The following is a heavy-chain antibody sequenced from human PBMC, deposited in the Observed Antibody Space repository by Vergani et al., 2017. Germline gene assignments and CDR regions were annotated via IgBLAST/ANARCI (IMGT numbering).Heavy chain of an antibody. CDR3: SRGRGYSFGYSDY. Sequence: EVQLVESGGGLVPPGRSLRLSCAASGFSFGDYAMTWVRQAPGKGLEWVAFIRNKAYGGTKEYAASVKGRFTISRDDSKRLAYLQVSGLKTEDTAVYFCSRGRGYSFGYSDYWGQGNLVNVSS. J-gene: IGHJ4*02. D-gene: IGHD5-18*01. CDR1: GFSFGDYA. CDR2: IRNKAYGGTK. V-gene: IGHV3-49*04.